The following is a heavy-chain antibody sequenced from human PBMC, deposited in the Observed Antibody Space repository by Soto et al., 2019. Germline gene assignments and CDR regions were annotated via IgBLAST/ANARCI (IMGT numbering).Heavy chain of an antibody. V-gene: IGHV4-61*05. CDR3: ARRYGGAFDI. CDR2: IYYSGST. J-gene: IGHJ3*02. CDR1: GGSITSSSYY. Sequence: SETLSLTCTVSGGSITSSSYYWGWIRQPPGKGLEWIGYIYYSGSTNYNPSLKSRVTISVDTSKNQFSLKLSSVTAADTAVYYCARRYGGAFDIWGQGTMVTVSS. D-gene: IGHD4-17*01.